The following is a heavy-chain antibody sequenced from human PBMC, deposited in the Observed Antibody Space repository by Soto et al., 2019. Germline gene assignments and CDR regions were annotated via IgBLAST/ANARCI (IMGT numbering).Heavy chain of an antibody. Sequence: QSGGSLRLSCAASGFTFSSYSMSWVRQAPGKGLEWVSGFRTSGDGSTIYYADSVKGRFTISRDNAKNSLYLQMNSLRAEDTAVYYCARVWGGLLDYYYGMDVWGQGTTVTVSS. CDR1: GFTFSSYS. J-gene: IGHJ6*02. V-gene: IGHV3-48*04. CDR3: ARVWGGLLDYYYGMDV. D-gene: IGHD2-8*02. CDR2: FRTSGDGSTI.